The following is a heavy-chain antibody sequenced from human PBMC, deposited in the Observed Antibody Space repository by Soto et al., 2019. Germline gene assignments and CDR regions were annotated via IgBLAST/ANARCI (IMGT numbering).Heavy chain of an antibody. V-gene: IGHV3-49*03. CDR3: TRNSGYDRYYYYYMDV. Sequence: GGSLRLSCTASGFTFGDYAMSWFRQAPGKGLEWVGFIRSKAYGGTTEYAASVKGRFTISRDDSKSIAYLQMNSLKTEDTAVYYCTRNSGYDRYYYYYMDVWGKGTTVTVSS. CDR2: IRSKAYGGTT. J-gene: IGHJ6*03. D-gene: IGHD5-12*01. CDR1: GFTFGDYA.